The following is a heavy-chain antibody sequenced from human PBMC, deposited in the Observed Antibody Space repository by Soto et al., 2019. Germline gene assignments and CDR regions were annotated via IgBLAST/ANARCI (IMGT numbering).Heavy chain of an antibody. CDR2: ISYDGSNK. Sequence: PGGSLRLSCADSGLSFSSYGMHWVRQAPGEGLEWVAAISYDGSNKNYLASVEGRFTISRDNSKNTLYLQMNSLRAEDTAVYYCMQITMVRGVPGMDVWGQGTTVTVSS. CDR3: MQITMVRGVPGMDV. J-gene: IGHJ6*02. V-gene: IGHV3-30*03. CDR1: GLSFSSYG. D-gene: IGHD3-10*01.